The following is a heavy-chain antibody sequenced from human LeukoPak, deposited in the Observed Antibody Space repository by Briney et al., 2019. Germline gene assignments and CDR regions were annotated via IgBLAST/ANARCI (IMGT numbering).Heavy chain of an antibody. CDR1: GGSFSGYY. J-gene: IGHJ4*02. D-gene: IGHD3-16*02. V-gene: IGHV4-34*01. CDR2: INHSGST. Sequence: SETLSLTCAVYGGSFSGYYWSWIRQPPGKGLEWIGEINHSGSTNYNPSLKSRVTISVDTSKNQFSLKLSSVPAADTAVYYCASGLGELSFSRINVDYFDYWGQGTLVTVSS. CDR3: ASGLGELSFSRINVDYFDY.